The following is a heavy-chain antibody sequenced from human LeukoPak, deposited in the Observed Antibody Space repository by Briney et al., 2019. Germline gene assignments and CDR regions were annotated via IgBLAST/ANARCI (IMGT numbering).Heavy chain of an antibody. CDR2: INHSGST. Sequence: SETLSLTCAVYGESFSGYYWSWIRQPPGKGLEWIGEINHSGSTNYNPSLKSRVTISVDTSKNQFSLKLSSVTAADTAVYYCARVGLGSYYNIDQRGQGTPVSVSS. CDR3: ARVGLGSYYNIDQ. CDR1: GESFSGYY. D-gene: IGHD3-10*01. J-gene: IGHJ4*02. V-gene: IGHV4-34*01.